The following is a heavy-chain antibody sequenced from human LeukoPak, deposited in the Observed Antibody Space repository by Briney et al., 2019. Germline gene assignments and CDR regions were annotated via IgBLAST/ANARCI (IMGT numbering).Heavy chain of an antibody. CDR2: ISAYNGNT. D-gene: IGHD2-15*01. CDR3: ARDHCSGGSCYFGFDY. V-gene: IGHV1-18*01. CDR1: GYTFTSYG. Sequence: ASVTVSCKASGYTFTSYGISWVRQAPGQGLEWMGWISAYNGNTNYAQKLQGRVTMTTDTSTSTAYMELRSPRSDDTAVYYCARDHCSGGSCYFGFDYWGQGTLVTVSS. J-gene: IGHJ4*02.